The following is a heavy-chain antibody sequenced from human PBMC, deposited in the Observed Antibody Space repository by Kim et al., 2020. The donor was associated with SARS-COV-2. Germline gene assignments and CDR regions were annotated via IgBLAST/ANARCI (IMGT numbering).Heavy chain of an antibody. CDR1: GGSFSGYY. CDR3: ARGSWGAGTTFPSYYYYYGMDV. D-gene: IGHD1-7*01. J-gene: IGHJ6*02. V-gene: IGHV4-34*01. CDR2: INHSGST. Sequence: SETLSLTCAVYGGSFSGYYWSWIRQPPGKGLEWIGEINHSGSTNYNPSLKSRVTISVDMSKNQFSLKLSSVTAADTAVYYCARGSWGAGTTFPSYYYYYGMDVWGQGTTVTVSS.